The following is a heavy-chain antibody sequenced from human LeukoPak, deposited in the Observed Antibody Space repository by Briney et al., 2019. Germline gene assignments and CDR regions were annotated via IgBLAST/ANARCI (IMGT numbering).Heavy chain of an antibody. J-gene: IGHJ1*01. V-gene: IGHV3-23*01. Sequence: GGSLRLSCAASGFTFSSYAMSWVRQAPGKGLEWVSGISGSGGSTYYADSVKGRLTISRDNSKNTLYLQVNSLRAEDTAVYYCAKDYYDRSGYYPQYFQHWGQGTLVTVSS. CDR2: ISGSGGST. D-gene: IGHD3-22*01. CDR1: GFTFSSYA. CDR3: AKDYYDRSGYYPQYFQH.